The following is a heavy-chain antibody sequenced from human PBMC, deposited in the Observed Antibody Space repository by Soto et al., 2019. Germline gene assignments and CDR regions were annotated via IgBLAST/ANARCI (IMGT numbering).Heavy chain of an antibody. J-gene: IGHJ4*02. Sequence: QVQLVESGGGVVQPGRSLRLSCAASGFTFSSYAMHWVRQAPGKGLEWVAVLSYDGSNKYYADSVKGRFTISRDNSKYTVYLQMNSLRAEDTAVYYCARDPTLRYFDWLIAYWGQGTMVTVSS. V-gene: IGHV3-30-3*01. CDR3: ARDPTLRYFDWLIAY. CDR2: LSYDGSNK. D-gene: IGHD3-9*01. CDR1: GFTFSSYA.